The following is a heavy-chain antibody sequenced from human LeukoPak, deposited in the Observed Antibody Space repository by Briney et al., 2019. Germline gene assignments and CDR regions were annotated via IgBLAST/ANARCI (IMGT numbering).Heavy chain of an antibody. CDR3: AIGPYYFPFDI. V-gene: IGHV3-23*01. J-gene: IGHJ3*02. CDR1: GFTFSSYA. Sequence: GGSLRLSCAVSGFTFSSYAMSWVRQAPGKGLEWVSTISDSGGSPHFADSVKGRFTISRDNSKNTLSLQMNSLRAGDTAVYYCAIGPYYFPFDIWGQGTMVTVSS. CDR2: ISDSGGSP. D-gene: IGHD3-16*01.